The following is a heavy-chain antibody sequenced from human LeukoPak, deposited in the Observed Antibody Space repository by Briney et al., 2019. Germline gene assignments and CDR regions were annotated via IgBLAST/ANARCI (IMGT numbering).Heavy chain of an antibody. Sequence: PETLSLTCTVSGDSISNYYWSWIRQPPGKGLEWIGYIYYGGSTKYNPSLKSRVTISVDTSKNQFSLKLSSVTAADTAVYYCARGNRGYDPIDYWGQGTLSPSPQ. CDR1: GDSISNYY. J-gene: IGHJ4*02. CDR3: ARGNRGYDPIDY. CDR2: IYYGGST. V-gene: IGHV4-59*01. D-gene: IGHD5-12*01.